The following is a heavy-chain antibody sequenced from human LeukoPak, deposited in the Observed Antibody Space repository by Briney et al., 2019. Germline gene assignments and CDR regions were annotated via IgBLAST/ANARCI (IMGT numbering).Heavy chain of an antibody. CDR3: ASSSPGDYDIDP. CDR2: IDPSDSYT. V-gene: IGHV5-10-1*01. D-gene: IGHD4-17*01. Sequence: GASLLISCQCAGYIFTSYWISWVRQLPGKGVEWLGRIDPSDSYTNYSPSFQGHVTISADKSISTAYLQWSSLKASDTAMHYCASSSPGDYDIDPWGQGTLVTVSS. J-gene: IGHJ5*02. CDR1: GYIFTSYW.